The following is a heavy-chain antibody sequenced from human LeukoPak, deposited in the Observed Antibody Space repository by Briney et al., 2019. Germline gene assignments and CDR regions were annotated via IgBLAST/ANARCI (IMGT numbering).Heavy chain of an antibody. Sequence: GASVKVSCKASGYTFTTYAMHWVRQAPGQRLEWMGRINGGNGNTKYSQKFQGRVTITRETSASTAYMELRSLRSEDTAVYYCARESYDILTGYSDYYGIDVWGKGTTVTVSS. D-gene: IGHD3-9*01. V-gene: IGHV1-3*01. CDR2: INGGNGNT. CDR1: GYTFTTYA. J-gene: IGHJ6*04. CDR3: ARESYDILTGYSDYYGIDV.